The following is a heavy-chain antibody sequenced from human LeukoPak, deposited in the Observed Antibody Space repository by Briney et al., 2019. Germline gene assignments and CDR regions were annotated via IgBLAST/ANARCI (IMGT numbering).Heavy chain of an antibody. CDR3: ARDLNREDFDY. Sequence: GGSLRLSCAASGFGFSSYDMHWVRQAPGKGLEWVAIIWLDGSATYYGDSVKGRLTISRDNSNNTLYLQMNSLRVEDTAVYYCARDLNREDFDYWGQGTLVVVSS. CDR2: IWLDGSAT. V-gene: IGHV3-33*01. CDR1: GFGFSSYD. J-gene: IGHJ4*02. D-gene: IGHD1-14*01.